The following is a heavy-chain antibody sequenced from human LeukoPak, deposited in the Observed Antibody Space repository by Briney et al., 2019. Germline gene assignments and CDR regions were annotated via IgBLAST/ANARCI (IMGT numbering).Heavy chain of an antibody. CDR2: IFHSGST. J-gene: IGHJ4*02. CDR1: GGSISSNNW. D-gene: IGHD1-26*01. V-gene: IGHV4-4*02. Sequence: SETLSLTCAVSGGSISSNNWWSWVRQSPGKGLEWIGEIFHSGSTNYNPSLKSRVTISMDHSKNQISLELTSVTAADTAVYYCARNGAYRLDCWGQGTLVTVSS. CDR3: ARNGAYRLDC.